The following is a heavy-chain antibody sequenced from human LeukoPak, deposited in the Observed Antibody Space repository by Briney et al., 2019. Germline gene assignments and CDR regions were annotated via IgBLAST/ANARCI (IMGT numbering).Heavy chain of an antibody. V-gene: IGHV3-48*04. CDR2: ISTSSSII. Sequence: PGGSLRLSCAASGFTFSSYNMKWVRQAPGKGLEWVSHISTSSSIIYYADSVKGRFTISRDNAKNSLYLQTNSLRADDTAVYYCARDSGRGASCDYWGQGTLVTVSS. CDR1: GFTFSSYN. J-gene: IGHJ4*02. CDR3: ARDSGRGASCDY. D-gene: IGHD2-15*01.